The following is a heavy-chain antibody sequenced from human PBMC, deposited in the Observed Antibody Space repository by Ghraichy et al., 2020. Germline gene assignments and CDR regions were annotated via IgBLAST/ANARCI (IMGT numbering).Heavy chain of an antibody. V-gene: IGHV4-59*01. Sequence: ESLNISCTVSGGSISSYYWSWIRQPPGKGLEWIGYIYYSGSTNYNPSLKSRVTISVDTSKNQFSLKLSSVTAADTAVYYCARADSRYNWFDPWGQGTLVTVSS. J-gene: IGHJ5*02. CDR2: IYYSGST. CDR3: ARADSRYNWFDP. CDR1: GGSISSYY. D-gene: IGHD2-21*02.